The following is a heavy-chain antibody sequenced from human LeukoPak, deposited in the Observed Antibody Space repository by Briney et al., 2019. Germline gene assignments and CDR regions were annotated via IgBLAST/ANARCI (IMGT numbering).Heavy chain of an antibody. CDR2: IYYSGST. J-gene: IGHJ2*01. CDR3: ASRRVAAAGTADHWYFDL. CDR1: GGSISSYY. Sequence: SETLSLTCTVSGGSISSYYWSWIRQPPGKGLEWIGYIYYSGSTYYNPSLKSRVTISVDTSKNQFSLKLSSVTAADTAVYYCASRRVAAAGTADHWYFDLWGRGTLVTVSS. D-gene: IGHD6-13*01. V-gene: IGHV4-59*12.